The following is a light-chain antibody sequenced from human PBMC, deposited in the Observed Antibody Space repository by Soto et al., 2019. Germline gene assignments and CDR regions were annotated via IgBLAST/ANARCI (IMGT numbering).Light chain of an antibody. CDR2: EYY. CDR3: QSYDNYNVV. CDR1: SGNIASKY. J-gene: IGLJ2*01. Sequence: NFMLTQPHSVSESPGKTVTISCTRSSGNIASKYVQWYQQRPGSAPSTVIYEYYERPSGVPDRFSGAIDSSSNSASLTISGLKTEDEADYYCQSYDNYNVVFGGGTKVNVL. V-gene: IGLV6-57*04.